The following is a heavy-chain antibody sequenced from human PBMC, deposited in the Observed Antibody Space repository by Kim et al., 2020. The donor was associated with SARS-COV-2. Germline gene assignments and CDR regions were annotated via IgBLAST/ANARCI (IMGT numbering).Heavy chain of an antibody. J-gene: IGHJ4*02. CDR3: ARSDLRGYSGYEFDY. V-gene: IGHV4-31*03. CDR2: IYYSGST. D-gene: IGHD5-12*01. CDR1: GGSISSGGYY. Sequence: SETLSLTCTVSGGSISSGGYYWSWIRQHPGKGLEWIGYIYYSGSTYYNPSLKSRVTISVDTSKNQFSLKLSSVTAADTAVYYCARSDLRGYSGYEFDYWGQGTLVTVSS.